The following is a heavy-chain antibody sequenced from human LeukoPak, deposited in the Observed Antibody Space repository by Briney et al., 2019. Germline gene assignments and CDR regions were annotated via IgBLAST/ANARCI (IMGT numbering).Heavy chain of an antibody. J-gene: IGHJ6*04. Sequence: GGSLRLSCAASGFTFSSYAVHWVRQAPGKGLEWVAVISSDGGTDYYADPVKGRFTISRDNSKNTMFLQMNSLRAEDTAVYYCAELGITMIGGVWGKGTTVTISS. CDR2: ISSDGGTD. CDR3: AELGITMIGGV. D-gene: IGHD3-10*02. CDR1: GFTFSSYA. V-gene: IGHV3-30*04.